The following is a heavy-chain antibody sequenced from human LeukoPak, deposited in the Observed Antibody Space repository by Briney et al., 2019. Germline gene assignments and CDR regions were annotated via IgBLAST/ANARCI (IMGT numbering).Heavy chain of an antibody. CDR1: GFTFDDYA. CDR3: AKDMGSGSYTSNFDY. V-gene: IGHV3-9*01. J-gene: IGHJ4*02. CDR2: ISWNSGSI. Sequence: PGGSLRLSCAASGFTFDDYAMHWVRQAPGKGLEWVSGISWNSGSIGYADSVKGRFTISRDNAKNSLYLQMNSLRAEDTALYYCAKDMGSGSYTSNFDYWGQGTLVTVSS. D-gene: IGHD3-10*01.